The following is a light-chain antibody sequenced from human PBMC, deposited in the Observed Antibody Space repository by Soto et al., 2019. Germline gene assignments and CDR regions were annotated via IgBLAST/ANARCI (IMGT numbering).Light chain of an antibody. J-gene: IGKJ1*01. CDR1: QGISND. CDR3: LQHPSYPWT. V-gene: IGKV1-17*01. Sequence: DIRMTQSPSSLSASIGDRVTITCRASQGISNDLGWYQQKPGLAPKRLISAASTLQSGVPSRFRGSGSGTEFSLTISGLQTEDFATYYCLQHPSYPWTFGQGTKVEIQ. CDR2: AAS.